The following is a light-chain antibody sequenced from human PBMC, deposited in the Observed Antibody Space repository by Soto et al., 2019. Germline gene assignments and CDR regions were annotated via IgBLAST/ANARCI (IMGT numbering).Light chain of an antibody. V-gene: IGKV3-15*01. CDR2: GAS. CDR3: QQYNNWSPFT. J-gene: IGKJ1*01. CDR1: KSVSSN. Sequence: EIVMTQSPATLSVSPGERATLSCRASKSVSSNLAWYQQKPGQAPRLLIYGASTRATGIPARFSGSGSGTELTLTTSSRQSEDFAVYYCQQYNNWSPFTFGQGTKVEIK.